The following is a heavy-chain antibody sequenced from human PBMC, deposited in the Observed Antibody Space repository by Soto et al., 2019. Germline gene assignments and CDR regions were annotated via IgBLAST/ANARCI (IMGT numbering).Heavy chain of an antibody. CDR2: IGTAGDT. CDR1: GFTFSSYD. J-gene: IGHJ6*02. D-gene: IGHD5-12*01. Sequence: QPGGSLRLSCAASGFTFSSYDMHWVRQATGKGLEWVSAIGTAGDTYYPGSVKGRFTISRENAKNSLYLQMNSLRAEDTAVYYCARDRGGYDDYYYYGMDVWGQGTTVTVSS. CDR3: ARDRGGYDDYYYYGMDV. V-gene: IGHV3-13*01.